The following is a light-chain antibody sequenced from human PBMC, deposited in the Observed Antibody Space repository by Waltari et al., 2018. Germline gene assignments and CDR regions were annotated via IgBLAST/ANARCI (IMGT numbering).Light chain of an antibody. CDR3: QQSKTYPLT. Sequence: DIQLTQSPSFMSASVGDRVTITCRASHYINNDLAWYQQKPGKFPKLLIYTASFLQSGVPSRFSGSGSGTEFTLSISSLQPEDFATYLCQQSKTYPLTFGGGTKVEIK. J-gene: IGKJ4*01. CDR2: TAS. V-gene: IGKV1-9*01. CDR1: HYINND.